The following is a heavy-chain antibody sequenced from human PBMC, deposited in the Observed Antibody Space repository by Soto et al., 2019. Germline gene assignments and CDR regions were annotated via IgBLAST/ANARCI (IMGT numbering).Heavy chain of an antibody. CDR3: ARDPSSSPRLMYYYYGMDV. V-gene: IGHV4-34*01. J-gene: IGHJ6*02. CDR1: GGSFSGYY. D-gene: IGHD6-6*01. Sequence: SETLSLTCAVYGGSFSGYYWSWIRQPPGKGLEWIGEINHSGSTNYNPSLKSRVTISVDTSKNQFSLKLSSVTAADTAVYYCARDPSSSPRLMYYYYGMDVWGQGTTVTSP. CDR2: INHSGST.